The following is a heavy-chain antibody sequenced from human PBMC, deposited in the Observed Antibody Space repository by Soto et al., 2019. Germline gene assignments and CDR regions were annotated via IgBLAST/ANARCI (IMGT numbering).Heavy chain of an antibody. Sequence: GASVKVSCKASGYTFTSYGISWVRQAPGQGLEWMGWISAYNGNTNYAQKLQGRVTMTTDTSTSTAYMELRSLRSDDTAVYYCARSPHYGGNQYYFDYWGQGTLVTVSS. CDR2: ISAYNGNT. CDR3: ARSPHYGGNQYYFDY. CDR1: GYTFTSYG. V-gene: IGHV1-18*04. D-gene: IGHD4-17*01. J-gene: IGHJ4*02.